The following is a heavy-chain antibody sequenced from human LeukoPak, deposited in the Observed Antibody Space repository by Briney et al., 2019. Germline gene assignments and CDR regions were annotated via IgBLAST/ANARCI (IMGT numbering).Heavy chain of an antibody. CDR3: ARDGYSGSYYRLYYFFMDV. CDR2: ISGSGDNM. Sequence: PGGSLRLSCLASKFTFNNYAMTWVRQAPGKGLEWVSSISGSGDNMDYADSVKGRFTISRDNSENTLYLQMNSLRGEDTAVYYCARDGYSGSYYRLYYFFMDVWGKGTTVTVYS. D-gene: IGHD1-26*01. CDR1: KFTFNNYA. J-gene: IGHJ6*03. V-gene: IGHV3-23*01.